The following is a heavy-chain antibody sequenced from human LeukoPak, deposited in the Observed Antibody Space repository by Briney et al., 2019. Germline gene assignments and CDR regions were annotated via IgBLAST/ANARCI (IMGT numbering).Heavy chain of an antibody. J-gene: IGHJ4*02. V-gene: IGHV5-51*01. CDR2: IYPGDSDT. Sequence: PGESLNISCKGSGYSFTSYWIGWVRQMPGKGLEWMGIIYPGDSDTRYSPSFQGQVSLSADNSISTAHLQWSSLKASDTAIYYCARQLDDSDGYNIGYWGQGTLVTVSS. CDR3: ARQLDDSDGYNIGY. D-gene: IGHD5-24*01. CDR1: GYSFTSYW.